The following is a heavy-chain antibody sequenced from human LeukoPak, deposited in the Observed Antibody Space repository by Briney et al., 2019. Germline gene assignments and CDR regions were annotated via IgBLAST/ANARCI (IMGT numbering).Heavy chain of an antibody. CDR3: ARGTRTVVVITTGWFDP. CDR2: INPNSGGT. D-gene: IGHD3-22*01. V-gene: IGHV1-2*02. Sequence: ASVKVSCKASGYTFTGYYMHWVRQAPGQGLEWMGWINPNSGGTNYAQKFQGRVTMTRDTSISTAYMELSRLRSDDTAVYYCARGTRTVVVITTGWFDPWDQGTLVTVSS. CDR1: GYTFTGYY. J-gene: IGHJ5*02.